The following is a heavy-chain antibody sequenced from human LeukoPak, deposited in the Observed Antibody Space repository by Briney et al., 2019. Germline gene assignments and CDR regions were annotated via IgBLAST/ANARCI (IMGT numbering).Heavy chain of an antibody. V-gene: IGHV4-39*07. Sequence: PSETLSLTCTVSGGSVSSTHYWGWIRQPPGKGLEWIGSIYYSGSTYYNPSLKSRVTISVDTSKNQFSLKLSSVTAADTAVYYCARGPDPGAFDIWGQGTMVTVSS. CDR2: IYYSGST. CDR1: GGSVSSTHY. CDR3: ARGPDPGAFDI. J-gene: IGHJ3*02.